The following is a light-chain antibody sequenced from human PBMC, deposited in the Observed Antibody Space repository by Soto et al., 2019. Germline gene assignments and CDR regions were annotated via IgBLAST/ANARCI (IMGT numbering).Light chain of an antibody. CDR1: QSLSKK. Sequence: EIVMTQSPATLSMSPGERATLSCRASQSLSKKLAWYQQKPGQAPRLLIYDASTRATGIPARFSGSGSGTEFTLTISGLQSEDVAVYFCQQHANWPLIFGPGTKVDFK. CDR2: DAS. V-gene: IGKV3D-15*01. CDR3: QQHANWPLI. J-gene: IGKJ3*01.